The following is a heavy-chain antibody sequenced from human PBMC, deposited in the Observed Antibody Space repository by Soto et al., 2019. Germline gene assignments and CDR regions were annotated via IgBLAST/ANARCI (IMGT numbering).Heavy chain of an antibody. Sequence: QVQLVQSGAEVKKPGSSVRVSCKASGATFSSYQISWVRQAPGQGLEWMGGILPIYGTTNYAQKFQGRVTITADESTGTAYMELSSLRSEDTALDYCTRGAPYDTSGYPFDYWGQGTLVTVSS. CDR2: ILPIYGTT. D-gene: IGHD3-22*01. CDR3: TRGAPYDTSGYPFDY. CDR1: GATFSSYQ. V-gene: IGHV1-69*01. J-gene: IGHJ4*02.